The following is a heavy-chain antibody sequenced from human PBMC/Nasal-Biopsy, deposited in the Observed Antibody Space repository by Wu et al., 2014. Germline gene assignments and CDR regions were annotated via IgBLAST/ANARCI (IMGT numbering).Heavy chain of an antibody. J-gene: IGHJ4*02. V-gene: IGHV3-48*03. Sequence: SCAASGFTFSSYEMNWVRQAPGKGLEWVSSISGSSDNINSADSVKGRFTISRDNAKNSVYLQMNSLRAEDTAVYYCARVLSYCSTTTCYSKFCDYWGQGTLVTVSS. CDR3: ARVLSYCSTTTCYSKFCDY. CDR1: GFTFSSYE. D-gene: IGHD2-2*01. CDR2: ISGSSDNI.